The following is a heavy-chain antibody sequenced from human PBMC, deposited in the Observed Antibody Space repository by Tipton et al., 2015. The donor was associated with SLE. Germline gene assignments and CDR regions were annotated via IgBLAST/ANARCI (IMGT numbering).Heavy chain of an antibody. D-gene: IGHD2-21*02. CDR2: ISSSGGRT. Sequence: SLRLSCAASGFTFRSYGMSWVRQAPGKGLEWVSTISSSGGRTYYADSVKGRFTISRDNSNNTLYLQMSSLRAEDTAIYYCAKDLPYGDNPNFFDPWGQGTLVTVSS. CDR3: AKDLPYGDNPNFFDP. J-gene: IGHJ5*02. CDR1: GFTFRSYG. V-gene: IGHV3-23*01.